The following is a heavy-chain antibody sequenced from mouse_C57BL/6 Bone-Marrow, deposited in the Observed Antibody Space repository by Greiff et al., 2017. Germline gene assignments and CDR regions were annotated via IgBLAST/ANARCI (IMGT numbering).Heavy chain of an antibody. V-gene: IGHV14-4*01. CDR2: IDPENGDT. D-gene: IGHD2-3*01. Sequence: VQLQQSGAELVRPGASVKLSCTASGFNIKDDYMHWVKQRPEQGLEWIGWIDPENGDTEYASKFQGKATITADTSSNPAYLQLSSLTSEDTAVYYCTTDGLYAMDYWGQGTSVTVSS. J-gene: IGHJ4*01. CDR1: GFNIKDDY. CDR3: TTDGLYAMDY.